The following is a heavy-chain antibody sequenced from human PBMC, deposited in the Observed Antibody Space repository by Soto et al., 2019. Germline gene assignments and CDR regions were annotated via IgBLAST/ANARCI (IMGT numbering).Heavy chain of an antibody. CDR1: GGTFSSYA. Sequence: ASVKVSCKASGGTFSSYAISWVRQAPGQGLEWMGGISPNIGTANYAQKFQGRVTITTDASTSTAYMELRSLRSDDTAVYYCARDPPRDPWGQGTLVTVSS. V-gene: IGHV1-69*05. J-gene: IGHJ5*02. CDR3: ARDPPRDP. CDR2: ISPNIGTA.